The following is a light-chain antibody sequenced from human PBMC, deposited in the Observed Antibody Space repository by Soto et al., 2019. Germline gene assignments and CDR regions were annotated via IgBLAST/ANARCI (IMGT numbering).Light chain of an antibody. CDR2: AAS. CDR3: QQSGDTPPWT. Sequence: DIQMTQTPSSLSASVGDRVIITCRASQSIRKYLNWYQHKPGKVPTLLIYAASSLQSGVPSRFSGSGSGTEFTLTITSLQPEDFATYYCQQSGDTPPWTFGQGSMV. CDR1: QSIRKY. J-gene: IGKJ1*01. V-gene: IGKV1-39*01.